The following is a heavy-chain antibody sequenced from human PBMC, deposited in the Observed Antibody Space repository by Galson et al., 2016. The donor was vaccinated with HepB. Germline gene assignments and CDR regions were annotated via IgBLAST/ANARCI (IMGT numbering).Heavy chain of an antibody. V-gene: IGHV3-30-3*01. Sequence: SLRLSCAASGFTFSIYSIHWVRQAPGKGLEWVAVISYDGTKKYYADSVKGRFTLSRDNSKNTRYVQMDSLRTEDPAVYYCARDYSGNYYTSFDIWGQGTMVTVSS. D-gene: IGHD1-26*01. CDR3: ARDYSGNYYTSFDI. CDR2: ISYDGTKK. J-gene: IGHJ3*02. CDR1: GFTFSIYS.